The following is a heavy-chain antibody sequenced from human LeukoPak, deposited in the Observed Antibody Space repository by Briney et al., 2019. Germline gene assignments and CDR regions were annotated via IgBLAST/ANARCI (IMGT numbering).Heavy chain of an antibody. Sequence: SETLSLTCAVSGYSISSGYDWGWIRQPPGKGLEWIGSIYHSGSTYYNPSLKSRVTISVDTSKNQFSLKLSSVTAADTAVYYCARDIWKWYWYFDLWGRGTLVTVSS. CDR1: GYSISSGYD. V-gene: IGHV4-38-2*01. J-gene: IGHJ2*01. D-gene: IGHD2-15*01. CDR2: IYHSGST. CDR3: ARDIWKWYWYFDL.